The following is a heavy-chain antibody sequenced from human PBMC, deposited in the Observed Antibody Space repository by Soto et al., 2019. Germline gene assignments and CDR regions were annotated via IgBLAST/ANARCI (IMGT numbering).Heavy chain of an antibody. Sequence: QVQLQESGPGLVKPSQTLSLTCTVSGGSISSGDYYWSWIRQPPGKGLEWIGYIYYSGSTYYNPSLKSRVTISVDTSKNQFSLKLSSVTAADTAVYYCARVPWGGWLQSHNFDYWGQGTLVTVSS. CDR1: GGSISSGDYY. CDR2: IYYSGST. D-gene: IGHD5-12*01. V-gene: IGHV4-30-4*01. CDR3: ARVPWGGWLQSHNFDY. J-gene: IGHJ4*02.